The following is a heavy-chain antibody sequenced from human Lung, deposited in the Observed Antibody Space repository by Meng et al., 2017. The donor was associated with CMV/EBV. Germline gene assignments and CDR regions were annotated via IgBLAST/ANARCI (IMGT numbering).Heavy chain of an antibody. V-gene: IGHV4-34*01. CDR1: GGSLSGYY. CDR3: ARQYSSSYYSDY. D-gene: IGHD6-6*01. J-gene: IGHJ4*02. Sequence: SETLSLXCGIYGGSLSGYYWSWIRQTPGKGLEWIGEIRHSGDITNYNPSLKSRVTISIDTSKKQFSLKLSAVTAADTAVYYCARQYSSSYYSDYWGQGTVVTVSS. CDR2: IRHSGDIT.